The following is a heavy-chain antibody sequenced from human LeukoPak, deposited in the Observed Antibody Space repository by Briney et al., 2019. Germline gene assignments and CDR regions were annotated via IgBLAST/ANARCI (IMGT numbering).Heavy chain of an antibody. D-gene: IGHD3-22*01. Sequence: GGSLRLSCATTGFIFNNYGMHWVRQAPGKGLEWVALMPYDGSDKYYADSVKGRFTISRDNSKNTLYLQMNSLRAEDTALYYCAKGGYYYDSSGYVYWGQGTLVTVSS. CDR3: AKGGYYYDSSGYVY. CDR2: MPYDGSDK. CDR1: GFIFNNYG. V-gene: IGHV3-30*02. J-gene: IGHJ4*02.